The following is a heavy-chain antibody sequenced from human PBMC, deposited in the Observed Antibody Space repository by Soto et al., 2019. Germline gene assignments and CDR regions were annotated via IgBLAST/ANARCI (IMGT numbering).Heavy chain of an antibody. D-gene: IGHD5-18*01. Sequence: PGGSLRLSCAASGFIFSDFGMHWVRQAPDKGLEWVAVISYDGNNKYYAQSVKGRFTISRDNSKNTLFLNMDSLRPEDTAVYHCVKGDLDTAVVNCLDAFDFWGPGTMVTVSS. J-gene: IGHJ3*01. V-gene: IGHV3-30*18. CDR1: GFIFSDFG. CDR2: ISYDGNNK. CDR3: VKGDLDTAVVNCLDAFDF.